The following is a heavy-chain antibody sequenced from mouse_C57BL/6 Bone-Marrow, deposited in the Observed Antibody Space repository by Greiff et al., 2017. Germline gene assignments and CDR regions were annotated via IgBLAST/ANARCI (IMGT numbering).Heavy chain of an antibody. Sequence: EVQRVESGAELVRPGASVKLSCTASGFNFKDAYMHWVKQRPEQGLEWIGWIDPDNGDTKYASKFPGKATITADTSSNTAYLQLSSLTSEETAVYYCTTDYGSRGWFAYWGQGTLVTVSA. V-gene: IGHV14-4*01. J-gene: IGHJ3*01. CDR2: IDPDNGDT. D-gene: IGHD1-1*01. CDR1: GFNFKDAY. CDR3: TTDYGSRGWFAY.